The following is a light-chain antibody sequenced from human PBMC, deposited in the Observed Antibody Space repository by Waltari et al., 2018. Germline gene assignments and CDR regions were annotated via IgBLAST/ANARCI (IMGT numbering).Light chain of an antibody. Sequence: QSALTQPPSASGSPGQSVTISCTGTSSDIGSYNFISWYQHHPVKAPKLIIYEVTQRPSGVPDRFSGSKSGNTASLTVSGLQAEDEADYYCASFVGTNNFRVFGGGTRVTVL. CDR1: SSDIGSYNF. CDR2: EVT. V-gene: IGLV2-8*01. J-gene: IGLJ2*01. CDR3: ASFVGTNNFRV.